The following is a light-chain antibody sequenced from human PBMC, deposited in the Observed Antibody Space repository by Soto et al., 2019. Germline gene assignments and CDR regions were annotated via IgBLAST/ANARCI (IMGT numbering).Light chain of an antibody. CDR3: QQQGT. Sequence: DIVLTQFPGTLSLSPGERATLSCRPSQSLSSSYLVWYQQKPGQAPRLLIYAASRRATGIPDRFSGSGSATEYTLTISRLESEDSAVYYCQQQGTFGQGTKLEIK. J-gene: IGKJ2*01. CDR1: QSLSSSY. V-gene: IGKV3-20*01. CDR2: AAS.